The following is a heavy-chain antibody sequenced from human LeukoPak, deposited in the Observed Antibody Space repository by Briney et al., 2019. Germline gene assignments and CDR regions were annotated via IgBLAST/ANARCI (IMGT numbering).Heavy chain of an antibody. D-gene: IGHD4/OR15-4a*01. CDR1: GGSISSGSYY. Sequence: PSQTLSLTCTVSGGSISSGSYYWSWRRQPAGKVLEWIGRSYTSGSTNYNPSLKSRVTISVDTSKNQLSLQLSTVTAADTAVYYCARDTTPGVLFDYWGQRTLVTAS. CDR3: ARDTTPGVLFDY. V-gene: IGHV4-61*02. J-gene: IGHJ4*02. CDR2: SYTSGST.